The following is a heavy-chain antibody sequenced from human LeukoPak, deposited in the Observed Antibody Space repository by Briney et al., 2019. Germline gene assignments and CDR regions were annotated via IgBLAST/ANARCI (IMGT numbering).Heavy chain of an antibody. CDR1: GLTFSSYG. CDR2: IWYDGSNK. CDR3: ASALFGLVRFDY. D-gene: IGHD3-3*01. J-gene: IGHJ4*02. Sequence: GGSLRLSCAASGLTFSSYGMHWVRQAPGKGLGRVAVIWYDGSNKYYADSVKGRFTISRDNSKNTLNLQMNSLRAEDTAVYYCASALFGLVRFDYWGQGTLVTVSS. V-gene: IGHV3-33*08.